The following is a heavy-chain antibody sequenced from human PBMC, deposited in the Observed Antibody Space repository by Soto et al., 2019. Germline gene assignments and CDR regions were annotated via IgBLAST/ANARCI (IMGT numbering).Heavy chain of an antibody. V-gene: IGHV3-7*01. CDR2: IKQDGSGK. D-gene: IGHD3-3*01. J-gene: IGHJ5*02. CDR1: GFTFSSYW. CDR3: ARNYDFWSGYYKGENWFDP. Sequence: PGGSLRLSCAASGFTFSSYWMSWVRQAPGKGLEWVANIKQDGSGKYYVDSVKGRFTISRDNAKNSLYLQMNSLRAEDTAVYYCARNYDFWSGYYKGENWFDPWGQGTLVTVSS.